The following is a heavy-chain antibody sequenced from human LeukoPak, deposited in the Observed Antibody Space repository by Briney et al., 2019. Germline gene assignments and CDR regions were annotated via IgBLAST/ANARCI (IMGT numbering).Heavy chain of an antibody. CDR2: ISGSGGST. J-gene: IGHJ6*02. Sequence: PGGSLRLSCAASGFTFSSYVMSWVRQAPGKGLEWVSAISGSGGSTYYADSVQGRFTISRDNSKNTLYLQMNNLRAEDTAVYYCVIPPQIYYYYNGMDVWGQGTTVTVSS. CDR1: GFTFSSYV. CDR3: VIPPQIYYYYNGMDV. V-gene: IGHV3-23*01.